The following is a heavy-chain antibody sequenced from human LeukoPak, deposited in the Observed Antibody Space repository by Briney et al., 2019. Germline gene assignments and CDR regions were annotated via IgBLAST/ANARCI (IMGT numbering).Heavy chain of an antibody. J-gene: IGHJ6*02. CDR3: ARVGSRSCGGDCYPEDYYYGMDV. CDR1: GGSISSGDYY. D-gene: IGHD2-21*02. V-gene: IGHV4-30-4*01. CDR2: IYYSGST. Sequence: SQTLSLTCTVSGGSISSGDYYWSWIRQPPGKGLEWIGYIYYSGSTYYNPSLKSRVTISVDTSKNQFSLKLSSVTAADTAVYYCARVGSRSCGGDCYPEDYYYGMDVWGQGTTVTVSS.